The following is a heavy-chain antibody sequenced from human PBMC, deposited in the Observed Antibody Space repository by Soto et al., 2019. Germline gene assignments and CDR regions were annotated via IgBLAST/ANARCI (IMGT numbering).Heavy chain of an antibody. D-gene: IGHD2-15*01. V-gene: IGHV3-21*01. J-gene: IGHJ6*02. CDR2: IRGFSPYT. Sequence: GGSLRLSCISSGFTFRTYTMNWVRQAPGKGLEWVSGIRGFSPYTFYAESVKGRFTISRDNAKNSLYLQMNSLRAEDTAVYYCARDRGYDAHDYYYNAMDVWGQGTTVTVSS. CDR1: GFTFRTYT. CDR3: ARDRGYDAHDYYYNAMDV.